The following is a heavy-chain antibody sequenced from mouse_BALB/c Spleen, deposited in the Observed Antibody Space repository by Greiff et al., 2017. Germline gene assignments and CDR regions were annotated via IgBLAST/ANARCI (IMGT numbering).Heavy chain of an antibody. Sequence: EVQVVESGGGLVKPGGSLKLSCAASGFTFSDYYMYWVRQTPEKRLEWVATISDGGSYTYYPDSVKGRFTISRDNAKNNLYLQMSSLKSEDTAMYYCARGDYFWYFDVWGAGTTVTVSS. V-gene: IGHV5-4*02. CDR2: ISDGGSYT. J-gene: IGHJ1*01. CDR3: ARGDYFWYFDV. D-gene: IGHD1-1*02. CDR1: GFTFSDYY.